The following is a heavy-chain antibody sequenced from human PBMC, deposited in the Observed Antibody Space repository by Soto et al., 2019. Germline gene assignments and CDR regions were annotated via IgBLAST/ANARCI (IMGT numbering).Heavy chain of an antibody. CDR1: GFTFSSYG. CDR2: IWYDGSNK. Sequence: QVQLVESGGGVVQPGRSLRLSCAASGFTFSSYGIHWVRQAPGKGLEWVAVIWYDGSNKYYADSVKGRFTISRDNSKNTLYLQMNRLRAEDTAVYYCARANYYGSGSSNFDYWGQGTLVTVSS. D-gene: IGHD3-10*01. J-gene: IGHJ4*02. V-gene: IGHV3-33*01. CDR3: ARANYYGSGSSNFDY.